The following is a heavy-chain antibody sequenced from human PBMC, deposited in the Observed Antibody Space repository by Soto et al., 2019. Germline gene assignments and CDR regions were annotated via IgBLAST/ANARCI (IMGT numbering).Heavy chain of an antibody. Sequence: EVQLLESGGGLVQPGGSLRLSCAPSGITFSSHALSWVRQAPGKGLEWVSVISGNGGNTYYADSVKGRFTISRDNSKNTLYLQMNSLRAEDTAVYYCAKDFRDDGYFFDYWGQGTLVTVSS. V-gene: IGHV3-23*01. D-gene: IGHD1-1*01. J-gene: IGHJ4*02. CDR2: ISGNGGNT. CDR1: GITFSSHA. CDR3: AKDFRDDGYFFDY.